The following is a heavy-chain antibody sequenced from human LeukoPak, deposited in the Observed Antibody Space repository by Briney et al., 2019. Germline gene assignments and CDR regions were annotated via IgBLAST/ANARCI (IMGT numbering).Heavy chain of an antibody. CDR1: GGTFSSYT. Sequence: ASVKVSCKAFGGTFSSYTISWVRQAPGQGLEWMGRIIPILGIANYAQKFQGRVTITADKSTSTAYMELSSLRSEDTAVYYCARDYSSSSGGFDYWGQGTLVTVSS. CDR3: ARDYSSSSGGFDY. V-gene: IGHV1-69*04. D-gene: IGHD6-6*01. CDR2: IIPILGIA. J-gene: IGHJ4*02.